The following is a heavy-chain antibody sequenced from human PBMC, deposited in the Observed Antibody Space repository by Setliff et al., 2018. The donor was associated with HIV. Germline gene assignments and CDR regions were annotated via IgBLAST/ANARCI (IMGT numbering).Heavy chain of an antibody. CDR3: ARADGSGTYYLYYYYGMDV. CDR1: GYSISSGYY. CDR2: IYHSGST. V-gene: IGHV4-38-2*01. J-gene: IGHJ6*02. D-gene: IGHD3-10*01. Sequence: PSETLSLTCAVSGYSISSGYYWGWIRQPPGKGLEWIGNIYHSGSTYYNPSLKSRVAISVDTSKNQFSLKLTSVTAADTAVYFCARADGSGTYYLYYYYGMDVWGQGPTVTVSS.